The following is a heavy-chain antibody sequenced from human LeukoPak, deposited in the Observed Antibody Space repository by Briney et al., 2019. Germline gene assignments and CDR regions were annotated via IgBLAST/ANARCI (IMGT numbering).Heavy chain of an antibody. CDR3: AKDYYGSGSYSRSDSFDI. CDR2: ISGSGGSR. Sequence: GGSLRPSCAVSGFTFSSYAMSWVRQAPGKGLEWVSAISGSGGSRYYADSVKGRFTISRDNSKNTVYLQMNSLRAEDTAVFYCAKDYYGSGSYSRSDSFDIWGQGTMVTVSS. D-gene: IGHD3-10*01. CDR1: GFTFSSYA. J-gene: IGHJ3*02. V-gene: IGHV3-23*01.